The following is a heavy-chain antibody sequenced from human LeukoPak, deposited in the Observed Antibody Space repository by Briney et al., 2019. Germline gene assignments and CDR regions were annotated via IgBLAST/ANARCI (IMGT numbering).Heavy chain of an antibody. CDR2: INHSGST. CDR1: GGSFSGYY. CDR3: ARDSYSSSSSGVGAFDI. J-gene: IGHJ3*02. D-gene: IGHD6-6*01. Sequence: SETLSLSCAVYGGSFSGYYWSWIRQPPGKGLDGIGEINHSGSTNYNPSLKSRVSISVDTSKNQFSLKLSSVTAADTAVYYCARDSYSSSSSGVGAFDIWGQGTMVTVSS. V-gene: IGHV4-34*01.